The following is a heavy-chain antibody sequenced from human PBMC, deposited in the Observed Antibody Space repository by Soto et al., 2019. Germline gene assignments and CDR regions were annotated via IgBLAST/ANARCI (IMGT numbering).Heavy chain of an antibody. CDR1: GGSISSGGYY. D-gene: IGHD1-20*01. V-gene: IGHV4-31*03. J-gene: IGHJ5*02. CDR3: ARVSIAGTTSGSWFDP. Sequence: PSETLSLTCTVSGGSISSGGYYWSWIRQHPGKGLEWIGYIYYSGSTYYNPSLKSRVTISVDTSKNQFSLKLSSVTAADTAVYYCARVSIAGTTSGSWFDPWGQGTLVTVSS. CDR2: IYYSGST.